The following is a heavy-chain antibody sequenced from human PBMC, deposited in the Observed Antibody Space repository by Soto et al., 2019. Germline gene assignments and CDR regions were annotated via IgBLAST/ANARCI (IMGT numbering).Heavy chain of an antibody. CDR3: ANSQSIASLPFDY. Sequence: EVQLVESGGGLVQPGRSLRLSCEASGFMFDDYAMYWVRQAPGKGLEWVSGLSWNSNSIVYADSVKGRFTISREHAKNSLYLRMNSLKPEDTALYYCANSQSIASLPFDYWGQGPLVTVSS. V-gene: IGHV3-9*01. D-gene: IGHD6-6*01. CDR1: GFMFDDYA. J-gene: IGHJ4*02. CDR2: LSWNSNSI.